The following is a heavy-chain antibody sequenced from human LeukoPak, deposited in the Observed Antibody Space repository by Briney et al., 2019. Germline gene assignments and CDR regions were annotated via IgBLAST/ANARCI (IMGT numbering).Heavy chain of an antibody. CDR3: ARDYGGVMFDS. CDR1: GFTFSRFE. D-gene: IGHD4-23*01. CDR2: ISGSGSTK. Sequence: TGGSLRLSCAASGFTFSRFEMNCVRQGPGKGLEWVSYISGSGSTKYYAETAKGRFTISRDNGKNSLYLQMNSLRAEDTAVYYCARDYGGVMFDSWGQGTLVTVSS. J-gene: IGHJ4*02. V-gene: IGHV3-48*03.